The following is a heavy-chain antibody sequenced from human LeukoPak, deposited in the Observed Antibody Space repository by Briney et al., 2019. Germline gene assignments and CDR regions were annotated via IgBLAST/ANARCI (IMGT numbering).Heavy chain of an antibody. V-gene: IGHV4-38-2*01. Sequence: SETLSLTCAVSGYSISSGYYWGWLRPPPGEGLEWLGSIYHSGSTYYNPSLKGRVTISVDTSNNQYSLKLSSVTAADTAVYYCATDPGIAVAGPGYWGQGTLVTVSS. CDR1: GYSISSGYY. J-gene: IGHJ4*02. D-gene: IGHD6-19*01. CDR3: ATDPGIAVAGPGY. CDR2: IYHSGST.